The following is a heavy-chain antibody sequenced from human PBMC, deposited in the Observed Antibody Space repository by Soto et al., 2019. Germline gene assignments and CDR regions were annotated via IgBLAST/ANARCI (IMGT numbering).Heavy chain of an antibody. CDR3: ARDIGPPYYYGMDV. CDR2: ISYDGSNK. V-gene: IGHV3-30-3*01. J-gene: IGHJ6*02. CDR1: GFTFSSYA. Sequence: QVQLVESGGGVVQPGRSLRLSCAASGFTFSSYAMHWVRQAPGKGLEWVAVISYDGSNKYYADSVKGRFTISRDNSKNTLYLQMNSLRAEDTAVYYCARDIGPPYYYGMDVWGQGTTVTVSS. D-gene: IGHD1-26*01.